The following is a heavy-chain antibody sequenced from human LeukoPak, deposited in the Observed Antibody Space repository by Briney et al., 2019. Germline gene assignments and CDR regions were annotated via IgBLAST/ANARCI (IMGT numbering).Heavy chain of an antibody. CDR2: ISPTSGGT. J-gene: IGHJ4*02. Sequence: ASVKVSCKAVGYTFVRYYIHWVRQAPGQGLEWMGIISPTSGGTNYARKFQGRIRMTTDTSTSTVYLELNSVTSDDTAVYYCARDRLNVLQFSPPDDYWGQGTLVTVSS. CDR3: ARDRLNVLQFSPPDDY. D-gene: IGHD3-3*01. CDR1: GYTFVRYY. V-gene: IGHV1-46*01.